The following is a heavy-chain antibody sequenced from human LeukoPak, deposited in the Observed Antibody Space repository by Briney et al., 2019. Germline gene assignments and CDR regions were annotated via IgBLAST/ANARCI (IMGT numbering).Heavy chain of an antibody. D-gene: IGHD2-15*01. J-gene: IGHJ6*04. CDR3: ARHYRYSSAYYGPSGSYYYSLDV. Sequence: GESLKISCKGSGYSFSTYWIGWVRQMSGKGLEWMGIIYPGDSETGYSPSFQGQVTISADKSINTAYLQWSSLKASDTGTYYCARHYRYSSAYYGPSGSYYYSLDVWGKGTTVTVSS. CDR2: IYPGDSET. CDR1: GYSFSTYW. V-gene: IGHV5-51*01.